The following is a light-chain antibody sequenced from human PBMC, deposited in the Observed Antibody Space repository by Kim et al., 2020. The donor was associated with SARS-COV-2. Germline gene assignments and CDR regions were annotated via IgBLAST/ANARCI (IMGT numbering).Light chain of an antibody. CDR3: SSYTSSSALV. Sequence: QSALTQPASVSGSPGQSITISCTGTSSDVGGYNYVSWYQQHPGKAPQLMIYDVTIRPSGVSNRFSGSKSGNTASLTISGLQAEDETDYYCSSYTSSSALVFGGGTQLTVL. CDR1: SSDVGGYNY. CDR2: DVT. J-gene: IGLJ2*01. V-gene: IGLV2-14*03.